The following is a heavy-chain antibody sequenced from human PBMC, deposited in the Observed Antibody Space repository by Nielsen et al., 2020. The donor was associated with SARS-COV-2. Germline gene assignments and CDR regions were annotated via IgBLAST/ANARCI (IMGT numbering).Heavy chain of an antibody. D-gene: IGHD4-17*01. Sequence: GGSLRLSCAASGFTFSSYGMHWVRQAPGKGLEWVAVIWYDGSNKYYADSVKGRFTISRDNSKNTLYLQMNSLRAEDTAVYYCASQNRENDYGDYVTTWYYGMDVWGQGTTVTVSS. J-gene: IGHJ6*02. CDR2: IWYDGSNK. CDR1: GFTFSSYG. CDR3: ASQNRENDYGDYVTTWYYGMDV. V-gene: IGHV3-33*01.